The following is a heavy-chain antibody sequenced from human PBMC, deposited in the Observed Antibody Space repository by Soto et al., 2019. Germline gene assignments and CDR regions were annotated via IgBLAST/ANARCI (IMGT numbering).Heavy chain of an antibody. CDR1: GGSIRSSSYY. V-gene: IGHV4-39*01. D-gene: IGHD6-19*01. CDR2: IYYSGST. Sequence: PSETLSLTCTVSGGSIRSSSYYWGWIRQPPGKGLEWIGSIYYSGSTYYNPSLKSRVTISVDTSKNQFSLKLSSVTAADTAVYYCARHRIAVAGRMDVWGKGTTVTVSS. J-gene: IGHJ6*03. CDR3: ARHRIAVAGRMDV.